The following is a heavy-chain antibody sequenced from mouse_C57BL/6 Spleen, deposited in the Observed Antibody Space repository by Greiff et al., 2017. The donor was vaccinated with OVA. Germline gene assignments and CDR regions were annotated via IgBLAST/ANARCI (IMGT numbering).Heavy chain of an antibody. V-gene: IGHV14-1*01. Sequence: VQLQQSGAELVRPGASVKLSCTASGFNIKDYYMHWVKQRPEQGLEWIGRIDPEDGDTDYAPKFKGKATMTADTSSNTAYLQLSSLTSEDTAVYYCTTSSTTVVADYWGQGTTLTVSS. CDR2: IDPEDGDT. J-gene: IGHJ2*01. CDR3: TTSSTTVVADY. CDR1: GFNIKDYY. D-gene: IGHD1-1*01.